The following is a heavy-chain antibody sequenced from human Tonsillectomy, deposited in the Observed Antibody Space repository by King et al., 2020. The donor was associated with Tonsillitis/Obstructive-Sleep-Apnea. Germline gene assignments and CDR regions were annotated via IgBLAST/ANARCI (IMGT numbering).Heavy chain of an antibody. CDR1: VGSFSGYY. Sequence: HVQLQQWGAGLLKPSETLSLTCAVYVGSFSGYYWSWIRRPPGKGLEWIGEINHSGSTNYNPSLKSRVTMSLDTSKNQFSLKLTSVTAADTAVYYCARGWSSKQGIATRNFDYWGQGTLVTVSS. V-gene: IGHV4-34*01. CDR2: INHSGST. J-gene: IGHJ4*02. CDR3: ARGWSSKQGIATRNFDY. D-gene: IGHD6-6*01.